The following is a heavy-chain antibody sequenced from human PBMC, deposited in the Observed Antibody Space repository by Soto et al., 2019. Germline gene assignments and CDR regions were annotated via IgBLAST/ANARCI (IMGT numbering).Heavy chain of an antibody. CDR1: GFTPSRLS. D-gene: IGHD3-22*01. V-gene: IGHV3-48*01. J-gene: IGHJ5*02. CDR2: INSAGSII. CDR3: ARDPHYYDSSEAGWWFDP. Sequence: GGSLRLSCAASGFTPSRLSMNWVRQAPGKGLEWISYINSAGSIIYYADSVKGRFTISRDNAKNSLYLQMNSLRAEDTAVYYCARDPHYYDSSEAGWWFDPWGQGTLVTVSS.